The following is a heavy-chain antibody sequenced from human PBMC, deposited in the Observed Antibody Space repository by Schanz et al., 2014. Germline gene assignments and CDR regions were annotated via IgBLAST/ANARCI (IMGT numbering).Heavy chain of an antibody. CDR1: GFSFTTYA. V-gene: IGHV3-74*02. Sequence: DVHLLESGGGLVQPGGSLRLSCASSGFSFTTYAMSWVRQAPGKGLVWVARINSVGSNTDYADSVTGRFTISRDNAKNTLYLQMNTLRAEDTAVYYCARKMKLGVYGGKGHDSLDIWGQGTMVTVSS. J-gene: IGHJ3*02. CDR2: INSVGSNT. D-gene: IGHD4-17*01. CDR3: ARKMKLGVYGGKGHDSLDI.